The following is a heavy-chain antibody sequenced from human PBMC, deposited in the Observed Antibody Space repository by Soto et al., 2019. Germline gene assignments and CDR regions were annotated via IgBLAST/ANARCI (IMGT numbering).Heavy chain of an antibody. CDR2: INPNSGGT. CDR3: ARDIGYSYGYDAFDI. J-gene: IGHJ3*02. CDR1: GYTFTGYY. D-gene: IGHD5-18*01. V-gene: IGHV1-2*02. Sequence: RASVKVSCKASGYTFTGYYMHWVRQAPGQGLEWMGWINPNSGGTNYAQKFQGRVTMTRDTSISTAYMELSRLRSDDTAVYYCARDIGYSYGYDAFDIWGQGTMVTVSS.